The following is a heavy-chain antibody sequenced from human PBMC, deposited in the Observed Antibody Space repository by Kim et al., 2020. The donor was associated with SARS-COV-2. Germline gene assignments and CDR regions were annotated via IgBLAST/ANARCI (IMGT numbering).Heavy chain of an antibody. V-gene: IGHV4-61*01. J-gene: IGHJ4*02. Sequence: SETLSLTCTVSGGSVSSGSYYWSWIRQPPGKGLEWIGYIYYSGSTNYNPSLKSRVTISVDTSKNQFSLKLSSVTAADTAVYYCARDEQGFYFDYWGQVNLVTVSS. CDR3: ARDEQGFYFDY. D-gene: IGHD6-13*01. CDR2: IYYSGST. CDR1: GGSVSSGSYY.